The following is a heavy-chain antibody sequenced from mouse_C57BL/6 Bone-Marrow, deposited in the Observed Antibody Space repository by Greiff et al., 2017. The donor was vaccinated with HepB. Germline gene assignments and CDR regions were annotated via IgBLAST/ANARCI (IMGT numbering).Heavy chain of an antibody. D-gene: IGHD1-1*01. V-gene: IGHV1-69*01. CDR2: IDPSDSYT. J-gene: IGHJ1*03. Sequence: QVQLQQPGAELVMPGASVKLSCKASGYTFTSYWMHWVKQRPGQGLEWIGEIDPSDSYTNYNQKFNGKSTLTVDKSSSTAYMQLSSLTSEDSAVYYCARWGTTVVATGYFDVWGTGTTVTVSS. CDR3: ARWGTTVVATGYFDV. CDR1: GYTFTSYW.